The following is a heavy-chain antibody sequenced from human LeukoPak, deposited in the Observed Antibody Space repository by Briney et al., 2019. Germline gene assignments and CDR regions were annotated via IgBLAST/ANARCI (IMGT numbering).Heavy chain of an antibody. CDR2: ISGSGGST. CDR1: GFTFSSYA. V-gene: IGHV3-23*01. CDR3: AKELGYDSSGYPVDY. Sequence: GSLRLYCAASGFTFSSYAMSWVRQAPGKGLEWVSAISGSGGSTYYADSVKGRFTISRDNSKNTLYLQMNSLRAEDTAVYYCAKELGYDSSGYPVDYWGQGTLVTVSS. D-gene: IGHD3-22*01. J-gene: IGHJ4*02.